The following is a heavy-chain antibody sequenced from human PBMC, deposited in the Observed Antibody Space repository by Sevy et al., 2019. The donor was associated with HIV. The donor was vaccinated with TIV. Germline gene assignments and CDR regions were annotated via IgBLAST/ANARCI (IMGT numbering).Heavy chain of an antibody. CDR1: GGSFSGYY. CDR3: ARGAPDYPFDP. CDR2: INHSGST. D-gene: IGHD4-17*01. Sequence: SETLSLTCAVYGGSFSGYYWSWIRQPPGKGLEWIGEINHSGSTNYNPSLKSRVTISVDTSKNQFSLKLSSVTAADTAVYYCARGAPDYPFDPWGQRTLVTDSS. J-gene: IGHJ5*02. V-gene: IGHV4-34*01.